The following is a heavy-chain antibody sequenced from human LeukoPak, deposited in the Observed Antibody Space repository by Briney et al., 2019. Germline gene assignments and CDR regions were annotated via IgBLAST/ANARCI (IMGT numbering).Heavy chain of an antibody. CDR3: ARELRGYSYGVVRAFDI. Sequence: PSETLSLTCTVSGGSISSGGYYWSWIRQHPGKGLEWIGYIYYSGSTYYNPSLKSRVTISVDTSKNQFSLKLSSVTAADTAVYYCARELRGYSYGVVRAFDIWGQGTMVTVSS. CDR2: IYYSGST. V-gene: IGHV4-31*03. J-gene: IGHJ3*02. D-gene: IGHD5-18*01. CDR1: GGSISSGGYY.